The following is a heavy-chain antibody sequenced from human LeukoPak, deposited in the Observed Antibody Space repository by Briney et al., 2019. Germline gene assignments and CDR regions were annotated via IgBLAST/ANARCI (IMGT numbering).Heavy chain of an antibody. D-gene: IGHD6-19*01. CDR3: ARHGENSSGWRDYYYYGMDV. V-gene: IGHV4-4*02. CDR2: IYHSGST. J-gene: IGHJ6*02. CDR1: GGSISSSNW. Sequence: SETLSLTCAVSGGSISSSNWWSWVRQPPGKGLEWIGEIYHSGSTNYIPSLKSRVTISVDTSKNQFSLKLSSVTAADTAVYYCARHGENSSGWRDYYYYGMDVWGQGTTVTVSS.